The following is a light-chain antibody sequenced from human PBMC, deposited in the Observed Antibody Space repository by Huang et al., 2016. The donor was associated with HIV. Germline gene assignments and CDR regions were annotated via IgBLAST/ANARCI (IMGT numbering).Light chain of an antibody. Sequence: EIVMTQSPLSLPVTPGEPASISCRSSQSLLHSNGYNYLDWYLQKTGQSPQLVIYLSSNRASGVPDRFTGSGSVTYFTLKISRVEAEDVGVYYCMQTLQTPRTFGQGTRLEIK. CDR3: MQTLQTPRT. J-gene: IGKJ5*01. V-gene: IGKV2-28*01. CDR1: QSLLHSNGYNY. CDR2: LSS.